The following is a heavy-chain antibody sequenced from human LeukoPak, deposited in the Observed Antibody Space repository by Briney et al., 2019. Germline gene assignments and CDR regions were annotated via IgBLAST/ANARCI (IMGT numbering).Heavy chain of an antibody. V-gene: IGHV4-59*01. CDR2: VYYSGTT. CDR1: GGSISGFF. D-gene: IGHD3-10*01. Sequence: PSGTLSLSCTVSGGSISGFFLTWIRQSPGKGLEYIAYVYYSGTTDYNPTLKSGVSMSVDTSKNEFFLNLTSVPAADTAIYYCARVGYGSGSWGWFDPWGQGTLVTVSS. CDR3: ARVGYGSGSWGWFDP. J-gene: IGHJ5*02.